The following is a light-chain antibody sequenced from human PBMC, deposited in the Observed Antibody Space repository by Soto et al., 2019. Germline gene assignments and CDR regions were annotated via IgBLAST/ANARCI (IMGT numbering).Light chain of an antibody. Sequence: ETVLTQSPATLSLSPGESATLSCRASQSVSTYLAWYQQKPGQAPRLLIYDASNRVTGIPARFRGSGSGTDFTLTISSLEPDDFAVYYCQQRSNWQTTFGQGTRLEIK. CDR2: DAS. CDR3: QQRSNWQTT. V-gene: IGKV3-11*01. CDR1: QSVSTY. J-gene: IGKJ5*01.